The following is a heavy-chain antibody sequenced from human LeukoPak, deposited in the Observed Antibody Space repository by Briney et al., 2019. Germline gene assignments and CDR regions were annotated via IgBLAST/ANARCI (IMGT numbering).Heavy chain of an antibody. CDR1: GYTFTSYG. J-gene: IGHJ4*02. CDR2: ISAYNGNT. V-gene: IGHV1-18*01. D-gene: IGHD3-3*01. CDR3: ARTTPNYYDFWRGYQGDFDY. Sequence: ASVKVSCKASGYTFTSYGISWVRQAPGQGLEWMGWISAYNGNTNYAQKLQGRVTMTTDTSTSTAYMELRSLRSDDTAVYYCARTTPNYYDFWRGYQGDFDYWGQGTLVTVSP.